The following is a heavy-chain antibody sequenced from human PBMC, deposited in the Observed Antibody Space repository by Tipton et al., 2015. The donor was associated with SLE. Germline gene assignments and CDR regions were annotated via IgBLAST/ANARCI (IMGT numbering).Heavy chain of an antibody. CDR3: ARDQDASGTEWHYYGMDV. V-gene: IGHV4-31*03. J-gene: IGHJ6*02. Sequence: TLSLTCTVSGGSISGGGNYWSWIRQHPGKGLEWSGYIYYSGSTYYNLSLKSRVTISVDTSKNQFSLKLSSVTAADTAVYYCARDQDASGTEWHYYGMDVWGQGTTVTVSS. CDR2: IYYSGST. D-gene: IGHD3-16*01. CDR1: GGSISGGGNY.